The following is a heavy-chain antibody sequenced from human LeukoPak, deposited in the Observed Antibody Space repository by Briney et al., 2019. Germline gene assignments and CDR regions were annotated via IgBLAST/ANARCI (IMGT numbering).Heavy chain of an antibody. D-gene: IGHD2-21*01. V-gene: IGHV3-30*04. CDR3: ARDLLGMDV. CDR1: GFTFSTHA. Sequence: TGRSLRLSCVASGFTFSTHAMHWVRQAPGKGLEWVAVISYDVTDKHYADSVKGRFTISRDNPKNTLYLQMNSLRDEDTALYYCARDLLGMDVWGRGTTVTVFS. CDR2: ISYDVTDK. J-gene: IGHJ6*02.